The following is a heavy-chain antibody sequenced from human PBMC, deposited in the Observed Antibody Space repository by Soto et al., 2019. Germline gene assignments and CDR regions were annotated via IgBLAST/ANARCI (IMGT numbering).Heavy chain of an antibody. V-gene: IGHV3-23*01. J-gene: IGHJ4*02. CDR2: ISGSGGST. Sequence: HWVSDISGSGGSTYYADSVKGRFTISRDNSKNTLYLQMNSLRAEDTAVYYCAKETDYWGQGNLVTVSS. CDR3: AKETDY.